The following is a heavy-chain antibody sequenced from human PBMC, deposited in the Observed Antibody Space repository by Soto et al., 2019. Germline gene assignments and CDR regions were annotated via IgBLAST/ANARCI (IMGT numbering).Heavy chain of an antibody. J-gene: IGHJ6*02. D-gene: IGHD3-10*01. CDR1: GFTFSSYW. Sequence: EVQLVESGGGLVQPGGSLRLSCAASGFTFSSYWMSWVRQAPGKGLEWVANIKQDGSEKYYADSVKGRFTISRDNSKNTLYLQMNSLRAEDTAVYYCAKDAPMGLWNYGMDVWGQGTTVTVSS. CDR3: AKDAPMGLWNYGMDV. V-gene: IGHV3-7*01. CDR2: IKQDGSEK.